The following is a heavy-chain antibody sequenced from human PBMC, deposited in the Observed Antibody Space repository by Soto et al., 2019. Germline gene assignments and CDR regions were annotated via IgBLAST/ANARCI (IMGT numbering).Heavy chain of an antibody. CDR2: IYYSGST. D-gene: IGHD6-13*01. J-gene: IGHJ4*02. V-gene: IGHV4-61*01. Sequence: SETLSLTCTVSGVSVSNGSYYWTWIRQPPGKGLEWIGYIYYSGSTNYNPSLKSRVTISVDTSKNQFSLKLSSVTATDTAIYYCAREQQLGHVKTFDHWGQGTLVTVSS. CDR3: AREQQLGHVKTFDH. CDR1: GVSVSNGSYY.